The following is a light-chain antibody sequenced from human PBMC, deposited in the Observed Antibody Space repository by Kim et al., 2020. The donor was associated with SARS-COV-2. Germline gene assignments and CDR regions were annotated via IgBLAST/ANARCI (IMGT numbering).Light chain of an antibody. Sequence: GDRLTITCRASHSISSLLAWYQLKPGKPPKLLIYDVSSLESGVPSRVIGSGSGTEFTLTISSLQPDDFATYYCQQYNKYPYTFGQGTKLEI. J-gene: IGKJ2*01. V-gene: IGKV1-5*01. CDR2: DVS. CDR3: QQYNKYPYT. CDR1: HSISSL.